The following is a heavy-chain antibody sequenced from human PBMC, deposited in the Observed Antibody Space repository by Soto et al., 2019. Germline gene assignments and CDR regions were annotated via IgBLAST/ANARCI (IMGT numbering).Heavy chain of an antibody. CDR3: ARGGLLWFGEFHYYYYGMDV. CDR2: IIPTFGRT. J-gene: IGHJ6*02. Sequence: GASVKVSCKASGDTFSSYAISWVRQAPGKGLEWMGKIIPTFGRTNYAQKFQGRVTITADESTSTAYMELSSLRSEDTAVYYCARGGLLWFGEFHYYYYGMDVWGQGTTVTVS. D-gene: IGHD3-10*01. CDR1: GDTFSSYA. V-gene: IGHV1-69*13.